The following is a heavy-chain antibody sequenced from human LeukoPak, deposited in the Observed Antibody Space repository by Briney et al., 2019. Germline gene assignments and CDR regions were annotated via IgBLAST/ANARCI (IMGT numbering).Heavy chain of an antibody. CDR1: GLTFSSYG. CDR3: ASGRREEQQLVAD. J-gene: IGHJ4*02. Sequence: QPGGSLRLSCAASGLTFSSYGMHWVRQAPGKGLEWVAVIWYDGSNKYYADSVKGRFTISRDNSKNTLYLQMNSLRAEDTAVYYCASGRREEQQLVADWGQGTLVTVSS. V-gene: IGHV3-33*08. D-gene: IGHD6-13*01. CDR2: IWYDGSNK.